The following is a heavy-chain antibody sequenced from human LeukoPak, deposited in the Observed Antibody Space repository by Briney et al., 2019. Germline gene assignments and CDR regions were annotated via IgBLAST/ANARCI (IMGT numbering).Heavy chain of an antibody. D-gene: IGHD1-26*01. V-gene: IGHV3-48*02. CDR2: ISSSSSTI. CDR3: AREAPGAHNHFDY. J-gene: IGHJ4*02. CDR1: GFTFSRHG. Sequence: GGSLRLSCATSGFTFSRHGFYWVRQAPGKGLEWLSYISSSSSTIYYADSVKGRFTISRDDAKNSLYLQMNSLRDEDTAVYYCAREAPGAHNHFDYWGQGTLVTVSS.